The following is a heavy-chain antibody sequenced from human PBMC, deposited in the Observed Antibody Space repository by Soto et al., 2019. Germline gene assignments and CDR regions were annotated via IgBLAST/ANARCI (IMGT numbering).Heavy chain of an antibody. CDR1: GFTFSSYG. CDR3: AKDLSSIAARPRYYYYYYGMDV. CDR2: ISYDGSNK. V-gene: IGHV3-30*18. D-gene: IGHD6-6*01. J-gene: IGHJ6*02. Sequence: GGSLRLSCAASGFTFSSYGMHWVRQAPGKGLERVAVISYDGSNKYYADSVKGRFTISRDNSKNTLYLQMNSLRAEDTAVYYCAKDLSSIAARPRYYYYYYGMDVWGQGTTVTVSS.